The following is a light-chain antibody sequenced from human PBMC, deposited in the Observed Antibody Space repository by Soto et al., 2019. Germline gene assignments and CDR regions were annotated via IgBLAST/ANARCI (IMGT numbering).Light chain of an antibody. V-gene: IGLV1-51*01. CDR3: GTWDSSLSAWV. J-gene: IGLJ3*02. Sequence: QSVLTQPPSVSAARGRKVTISCSGSSSNIENNYVSWFQQLPGTAPTLLIYDNNKRPSGTPDRFSGSKSGTSATLGITGLQTGDEADYFCGTWDSSLSAWVFGGGTQHRP. CDR1: SSNIENNY. CDR2: DNN.